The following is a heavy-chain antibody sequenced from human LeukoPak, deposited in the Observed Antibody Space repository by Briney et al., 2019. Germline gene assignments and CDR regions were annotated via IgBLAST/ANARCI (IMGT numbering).Heavy chain of an antibody. V-gene: IGHV4-4*02. CDR2: IYTSGST. CDR1: GGSISSRNW. CDR3: AVFWSGYYH. J-gene: IGHJ4*02. D-gene: IGHD3-3*01. Sequence: PSGTLSLTCAVSGGSISSRNWWTWVRQPPGKGLEWIGRIYTSGSTNYNPSLKSRVTISVDTSKNQFSLKLSSVTAADTAVYYCAVFWSGYYHWGQGTLVTVSS.